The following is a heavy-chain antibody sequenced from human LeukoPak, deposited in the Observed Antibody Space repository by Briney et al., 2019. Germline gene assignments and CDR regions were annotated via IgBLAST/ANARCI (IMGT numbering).Heavy chain of an antibody. J-gene: IGHJ3*01. CDR3: ARDPDTAD. D-gene: IGHD5-18*01. V-gene: IGHV3-30-3*01. CDR2: ISYDGSNK. CDR1: GFTFSSYA. Sequence: GGSLRLSCAASGFTFSSYAMHWVRQAPGKGLEWVAVISYDGSNKYYADSVKGRFTISRDNSKNTLYLQMNSLRAEDTAVYYCARDPDTADWGQGTMVTVSS.